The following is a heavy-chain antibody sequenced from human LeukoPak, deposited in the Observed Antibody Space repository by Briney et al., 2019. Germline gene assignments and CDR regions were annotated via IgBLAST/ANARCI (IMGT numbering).Heavy chain of an antibody. Sequence: GGPLRLSCAASGFTFISYAMSWVRQAPGKGLHWVSAFSGSGGSTYYADSVKGRFTISRDNSKNTLYLQMNSLRAEHTAVYYCAKGRTPRVVVVAATLDGFDYWGQGTLVTVSS. CDR3: AKGRTPRVVVVAATLDGFDY. V-gene: IGHV3-23*01. D-gene: IGHD2-15*01. CDR1: GFTFISYA. CDR2: FSGSGGST. J-gene: IGHJ4*02.